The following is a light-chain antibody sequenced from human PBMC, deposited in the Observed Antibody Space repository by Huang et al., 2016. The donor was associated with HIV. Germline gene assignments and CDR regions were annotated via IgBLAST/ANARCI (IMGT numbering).Light chain of an antibody. CDR3: MEALQTPYT. Sequence: DVVMTQSPLSLPVPPGEPASISCRSSQSLRHRNGLNYLDWYLQKPGQSPHLLIHLGSSRASGVPDRFSGGGSGTDFSLNISRVEAEDAGIYYCMEALQTPYTFGQGTKLEIK. J-gene: IGKJ2*01. CDR2: LGS. V-gene: IGKV2-28*01. CDR1: QSLRHRNGLNY.